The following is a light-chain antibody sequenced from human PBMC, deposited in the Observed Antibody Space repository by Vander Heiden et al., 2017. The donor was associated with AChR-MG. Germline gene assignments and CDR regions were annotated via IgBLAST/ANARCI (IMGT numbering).Light chain of an antibody. J-gene: IGLJ2*01. CDR2: GES. CDR1: SLRTYS. CDR3: NSRDSSGNSFV. Sequence: SSELTQDPAVSVAVGRTVRITCQGDSLRTYSASWYQQKPGQAPVLVVYGESYRPSGISDRFSGSSSRNTASLTIAGAQAEDEADYYCNSRDSSGNSFVFGGGSKLTVL. V-gene: IGLV3-19*01.